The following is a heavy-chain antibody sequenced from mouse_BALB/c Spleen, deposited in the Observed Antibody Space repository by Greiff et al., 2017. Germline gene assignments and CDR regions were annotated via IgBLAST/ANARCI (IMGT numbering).Heavy chain of an antibody. CDR1: GFTFSSYA. CDR3: AREYYGSSYENYFDY. V-gene: IGHV5-9-4*01. CDR2: ISSGGSYT. D-gene: IGHD1-1*01. J-gene: IGHJ2*01. Sequence: EVQRVESGGGLVKPGGSLKLSCAASGFTFSSYAMSWVRQSPEKRLEWVAEISSGGSYTYYPDTVTGRFTISRDNAKNTLYLEMSSLRSEDTAMYYCAREYYGSSYENYFDYWGQGTTLTVSS.